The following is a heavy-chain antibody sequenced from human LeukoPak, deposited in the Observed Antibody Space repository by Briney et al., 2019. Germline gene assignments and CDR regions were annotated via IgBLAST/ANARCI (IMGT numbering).Heavy chain of an antibody. CDR3: ARGDTAGSYSVDY. CDR1: GFTFSSYA. D-gene: IGHD1-26*01. J-gene: IGHJ4*02. V-gene: IGHV3-30*01. Sequence: GGSLRLSCAASGFTFSSYAMHWVRQAPGKGLEWVAVISYDGSNKYYADSVKGRFTISRDNSKNTLYLQMNSLRAEDTAVYYCARGDTAGSYSVDYWGQGTLVTVSS. CDR2: ISYDGSNK.